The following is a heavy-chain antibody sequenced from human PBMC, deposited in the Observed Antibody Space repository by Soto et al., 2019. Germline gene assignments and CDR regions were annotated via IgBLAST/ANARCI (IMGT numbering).Heavy chain of an antibody. CDR2: IDPSDSYT. Sequence: LQLSRTGCGYQFTIYWISWVRQMPGKGLEWMGRIDPSDSYTNYSPSFQGHVTISADKSISTAYLQWSSLKASDTAMYYCARQVGYGMAGWGQGTTV. CDR3: ARQVGYGMAG. CDR1: GYQFTIYW. J-gene: IGHJ6*02. V-gene: IGHV5-10-1*01. D-gene: IGHD2-2*01.